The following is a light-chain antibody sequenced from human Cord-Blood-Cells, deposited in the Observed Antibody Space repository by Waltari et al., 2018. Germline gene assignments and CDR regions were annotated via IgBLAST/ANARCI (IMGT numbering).Light chain of an antibody. CDR3: QQYYSTPFT. CDR1: QSVFYSSNNTNY. Sequence: ILTTQSPDSLALSLCQRPTINCKSSQSVFYSSNNTNYLAWYQQKPGQPPKLLIYWASTRESGVPDRFSGSGSGTDFTLTISSLQAEDVAVYYCQQYYSTPFTFGPGTKVDIK. J-gene: IGKJ3*01. V-gene: IGKV4-1*01. CDR2: WAS.